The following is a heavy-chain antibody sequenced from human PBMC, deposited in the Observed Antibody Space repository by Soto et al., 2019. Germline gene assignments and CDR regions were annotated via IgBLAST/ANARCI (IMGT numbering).Heavy chain of an antibody. CDR3: AREDKVLPSGGPRVYYYGMDV. D-gene: IGHD3-10*01. Sequence: PGGSLRLSCAASGFIFQEYTIHWIREAPGRGREWVSLISWDGGSTYFADSAKGPFTISRDNAKNSLYLQMNSLRDEDTAVYYRAREDKVLPSGGPRVYYYGMDVWGQGTTVTVSS. CDR1: GFIFQEYT. CDR2: ISWDGGST. V-gene: IGHV3-43*01. J-gene: IGHJ6*02.